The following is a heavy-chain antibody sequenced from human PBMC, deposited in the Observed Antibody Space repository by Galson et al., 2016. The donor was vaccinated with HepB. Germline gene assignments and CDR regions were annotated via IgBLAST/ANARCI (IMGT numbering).Heavy chain of an antibody. CDR2: IIPVLGMA. CDR3: ARDPAVAGTSLDY. Sequence: SVKVSCKASGGFLSNYAISWVRQAPGQGLEWMGGIIPVLGMANYAQKFQGRVTITADESTSTSYMELSSLRSDDTAVYYCARDPAVAGTSLDYWGQGTLVTVSS. CDR1: GGFLSNYA. J-gene: IGHJ4*02. D-gene: IGHD6-19*01. V-gene: IGHV1-69*10.